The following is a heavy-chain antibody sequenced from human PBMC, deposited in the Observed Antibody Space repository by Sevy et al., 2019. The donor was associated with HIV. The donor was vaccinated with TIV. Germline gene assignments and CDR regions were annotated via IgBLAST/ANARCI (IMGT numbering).Heavy chain of an antibody. J-gene: IGHJ3*02. CDR3: AREGVIYDDDGRDFDDAFDI. Sequence: GGSLRLSCAASAFSLSNYYMTWVRQAPGKGLEWVANIKQGGNERFYLESVKGRFTISRDDSKNSVYLQMTSLRAEDRAVYYCAREGVIYDDDGRDFDDAFDIWGHGTMVTVSS. CDR2: IKQGGNER. CDR1: AFSLSNYY. V-gene: IGHV3-7*01. D-gene: IGHD2-21*01.